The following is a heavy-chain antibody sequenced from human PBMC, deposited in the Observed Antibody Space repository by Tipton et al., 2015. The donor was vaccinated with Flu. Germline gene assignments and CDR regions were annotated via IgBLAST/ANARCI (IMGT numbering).Heavy chain of an antibody. J-gene: IGHJ4*02. CDR1: GYSISSGYY. CDR3: ARGGEGYCSDGICYGPARLFEF. D-gene: IGHD2-8*01. V-gene: IGHV4-30-4*01. Sequence: TLSLTCAVSGYSISSGYYWSWIRQPPGKGLEWIGYIHYSGSTSYNPSLKSRVTISLDKSKNQFSLKLSSVTAADTAVYYCARGGEGYCSDGICYGPARLFEFWGRGTLVTVSS. CDR2: IHYSGST.